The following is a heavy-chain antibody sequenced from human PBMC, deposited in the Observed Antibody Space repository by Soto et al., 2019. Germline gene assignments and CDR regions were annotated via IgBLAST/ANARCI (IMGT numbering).Heavy chain of an antibody. CDR3: AGGIRYSSSWYLGGFDY. V-gene: IGHV1-2*02. J-gene: IGHJ4*02. D-gene: IGHD6-13*01. CDR2: INPNSGGT. Sequence: ASVKVSCKASGYTFTGYYMHWVRQAPGQRFEWMGWINPNSGGTNYAQKFQGRVTITADESTSTAYMELSSLRSEDTAVYYCAGGIRYSSSWYLGGFDYWGQGTLVTVSS. CDR1: GYTFTGYY.